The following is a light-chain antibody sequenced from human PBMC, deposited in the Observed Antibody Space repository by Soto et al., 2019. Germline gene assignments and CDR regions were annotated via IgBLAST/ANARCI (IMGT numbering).Light chain of an antibody. CDR2: GAS. CDR1: QSVSSD. V-gene: IGKV3-20*01. Sequence: EVVLTQSPGTLSLSPGEGATLSYRASQSVSSDLAWYQQKSGQAPRLVIYGASSRATGIPDRFSGSGSGTDFTLTISRLEPEDFAVYYCQQYGSAPRTFGQGTKVEIK. CDR3: QQYGSAPRT. J-gene: IGKJ1*01.